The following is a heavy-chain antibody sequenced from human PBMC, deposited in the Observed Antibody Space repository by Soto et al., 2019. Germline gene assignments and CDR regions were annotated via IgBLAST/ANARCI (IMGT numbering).Heavy chain of an antibody. CDR2: IYPGDSDT. J-gene: IGHJ5*02. CDR3: ARHGEVWQVFKRQVVAATPVWFDP. CDR1: GYSFTSYW. V-gene: IGHV5-51*01. Sequence: GESLKISCKGFGYSFTSYWIGWVRQMPGKGLEWMGIIYPGDSDTRYSPSFQGQVTISADKSISTAYLQWSSLKASDTAMYYGARHGEVWQVFKRQVVAATPVWFDPWGQGTLVTVSS. D-gene: IGHD2-15*01.